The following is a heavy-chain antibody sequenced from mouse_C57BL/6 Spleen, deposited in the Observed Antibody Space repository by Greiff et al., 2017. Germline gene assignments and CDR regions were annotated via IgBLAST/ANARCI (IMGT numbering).Heavy chain of an antibody. Sequence: QVQLQQPGAELVKPGASVKLSCKASGYTFTSYWMHWVKQRPGQGLEWIGMIHPNSGSTNYNEKFKSKATLTVDKSSSTAYMQLSSLTSEDSAVXYCARSYYGSSYGAMDYWGQGTSVTVSS. CDR3: ARSYYGSSYGAMDY. CDR1: GYTFTSYW. D-gene: IGHD1-1*01. J-gene: IGHJ4*01. V-gene: IGHV1-64*01. CDR2: IHPNSGST.